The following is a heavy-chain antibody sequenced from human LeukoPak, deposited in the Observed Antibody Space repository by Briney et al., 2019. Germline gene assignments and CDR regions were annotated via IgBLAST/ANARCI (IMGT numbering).Heavy chain of an antibody. CDR1: GFTFSSYW. CDR2: INSDGSST. J-gene: IGHJ3*02. V-gene: IGHV3-74*01. Sequence: PGGSLRLFCAASGFTFSSYWMHWVRQAPGKGLVWVSRINSDGSSTSYADSVKGRFTISRDNAKNTLYLQMNSLRADDTAVYYCARVQGHPPNGLDIWGQGTMVTVSS. D-gene: IGHD2-8*01. CDR3: ARVQGHPPNGLDI.